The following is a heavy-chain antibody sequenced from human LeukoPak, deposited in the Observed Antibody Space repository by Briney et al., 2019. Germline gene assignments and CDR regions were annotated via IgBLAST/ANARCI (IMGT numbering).Heavy chain of an antibody. CDR2: ISSSSSYI. CDR1: GFTFSSYS. D-gene: IGHD1-26*01. J-gene: IGHJ4*02. Sequence: PGGSLRLSCAASGFTFSSYSMNWVRQAPGKGPEWVSSISSSSSYIYYADSVKGRFTISRDNAKNSLYLQMNSLRAEDTAVYYCARVSDGAFDYWGQGTLVTVSS. V-gene: IGHV3-21*01. CDR3: ARVSDGAFDY.